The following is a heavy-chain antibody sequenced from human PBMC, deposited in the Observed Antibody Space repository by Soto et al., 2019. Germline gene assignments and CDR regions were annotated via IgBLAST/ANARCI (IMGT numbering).Heavy chain of an antibody. CDR2: IFSNDEK. J-gene: IGHJ6*03. CDR3: ARITVTTNYYYYYMDV. CDR1: GFSLSNARMG. D-gene: IGHD4-17*01. Sequence: VSGPTLVNPTETLTLTCTVSGFSLSNARMGVSWIRQPPGKALEWLAHIFSNDEKSYSTSLKSRLTISKDTSKSQVVLTMTNMDPVDTATYYCARITVTTNYYYYYMDVWGKGTTVTVSS. V-gene: IGHV2-26*01.